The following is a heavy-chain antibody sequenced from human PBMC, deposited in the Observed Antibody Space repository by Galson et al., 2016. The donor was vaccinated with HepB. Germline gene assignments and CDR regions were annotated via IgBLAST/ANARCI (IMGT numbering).Heavy chain of an antibody. D-gene: IGHD3-10*01. CDR1: GFAFSNFA. CDR2: SNARGDNI. J-gene: IGHJ5*02. Sequence: SLRLSCAGSGFAFSNFAMSWVRQAPGEGLEWISSSNARGDNIYYSASVKGRFTLSRDNSDNTLYLRMNSLRVEDTAIYYCAKEVLYGSGTYIDPWGQGILVTVSS. V-gene: IGHV3-23*01. CDR3: AKEVLYGSGTYIDP.